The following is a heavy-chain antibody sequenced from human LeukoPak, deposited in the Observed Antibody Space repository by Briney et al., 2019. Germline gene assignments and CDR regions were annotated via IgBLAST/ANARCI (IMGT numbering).Heavy chain of an antibody. CDR3: AKAARNCSGGSCFSLRYFDM. CDR2: IATDTGNP. D-gene: IGHD2-15*01. J-gene: IGHJ3*02. Sequence: GASVKVSCKASGYRFNKYAINWVRQAPGQGLEWMGWIATDTGNPTYAQGFRGRFVFSLDTSVTTAYLQIPSLEAEDTAMYFCAKAARNCSGGSCFSLRYFDMWGQGTMVTVS. V-gene: IGHV7-4-1*01. CDR1: GYRFNKYA.